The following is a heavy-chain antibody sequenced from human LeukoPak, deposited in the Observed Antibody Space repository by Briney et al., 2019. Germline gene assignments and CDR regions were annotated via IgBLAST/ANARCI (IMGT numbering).Heavy chain of an antibody. CDR3: ARSYYDFWSGSPNWFDP. CDR1: GFTFSDYY. CDR2: ISSSGSTI. Sequence: GSLRLSCAASGFTFSDYYMSWIRQAPGKGLGWGSYISSSGSTIYYADSVKGRFTISRDNAKNSLYLQMNSLRAEDTAVYYCARSYYDFWSGSPNWFDPWGQGTLVTVSS. D-gene: IGHD3-3*01. V-gene: IGHV3-11*04. J-gene: IGHJ5*02.